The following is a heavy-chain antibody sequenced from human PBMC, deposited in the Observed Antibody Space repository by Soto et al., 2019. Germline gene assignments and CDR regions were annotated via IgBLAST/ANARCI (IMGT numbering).Heavy chain of an antibody. V-gene: IGHV4-59*01. CDR2: IYYRGST. D-gene: IGHD6-13*01. Sequence: SETLSLTCTVSGDSISGYYWSWIRQAPGKGLEYIGYIYYRGSTNYNPSLKSRVTMSVDTSKNQFSLKVNSVTAADTAVYFCARQQLLPFYYALDVWGQGTTVTSP. CDR1: GDSISGYY. CDR3: ARQQLLPFYYALDV. J-gene: IGHJ6*02.